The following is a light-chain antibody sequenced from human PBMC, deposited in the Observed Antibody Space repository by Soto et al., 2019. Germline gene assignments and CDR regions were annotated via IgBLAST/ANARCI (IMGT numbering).Light chain of an antibody. J-gene: IGLJ2*01. V-gene: IGLV2-14*01. CDR1: SSDVGFYNF. Sequence: QSALTQPASVSGSPGQSITISCTGTSSDVGFYNFLSWYQQHPGKAPKLMIYEVSNRPSGVSNRFSASKSDNTASLTISGLQAEDEAEYYCSSYTSSSAPVVFGGGTKLTVL. CDR3: SSYTSSSAPVV. CDR2: EVS.